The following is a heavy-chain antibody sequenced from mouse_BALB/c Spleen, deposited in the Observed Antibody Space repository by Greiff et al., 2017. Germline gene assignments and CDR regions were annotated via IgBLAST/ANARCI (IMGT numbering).Heavy chain of an antibody. V-gene: IGHV1S137*01. Sequence: QVQLQQSGAELVRPGVSVKISCKGSGYTFTDYAMHWVKQSHAKSLEWIGVISTYYGDASYNQKFKGKATMTVDKSSSTAYMELARLTSEDSAIYYCARGYGNYGPFAYWGQGTLVTVSA. J-gene: IGHJ3*01. CDR3: ARGYGNYGPFAY. CDR2: ISTYYGDA. D-gene: IGHD2-10*02. CDR1: GYTFTDYA.